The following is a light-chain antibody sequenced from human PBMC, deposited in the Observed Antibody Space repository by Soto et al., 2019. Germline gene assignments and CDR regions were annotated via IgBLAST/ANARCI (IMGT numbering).Light chain of an antibody. CDR2: GAS. V-gene: IGKV1-39*01. CDR1: QNIYNS. J-gene: IGKJ1*01. Sequence: DIQMTQSPSSLSASLGDRVTITCRTSQNIYNSLNWYQQKAGRAPAVLIYGASNLQGGVPLRFSGSGSGTDFTLIISGLQPEDSATYYCQESRSALWGTCGQGTKVEVK. CDR3: QESRSALWGT.